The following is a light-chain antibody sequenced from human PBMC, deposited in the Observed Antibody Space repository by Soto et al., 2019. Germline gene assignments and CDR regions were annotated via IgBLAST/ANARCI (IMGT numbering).Light chain of an antibody. Sequence: QSALTQPASVSGSPGQSTTISCTGTSSDVGSYNLVSWYQQHPGKAPKLMIYEVSKRPSGVSNRFSGSKSGNTASLTISGLQAEDEADYYCCSYAGSSTDWVFGGGTKLTVL. CDR2: EVS. J-gene: IGLJ3*02. V-gene: IGLV2-23*02. CDR1: SSDVGSYNL. CDR3: CSYAGSSTDWV.